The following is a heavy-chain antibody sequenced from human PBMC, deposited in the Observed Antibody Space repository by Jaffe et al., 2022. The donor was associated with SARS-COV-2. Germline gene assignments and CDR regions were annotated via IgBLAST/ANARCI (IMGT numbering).Heavy chain of an antibody. V-gene: IGHV3-33*01. CDR2: IWYDGSNK. CDR3: AREAKGERLAKDSYGPRGYYYYGMDV. J-gene: IGHJ6*02. D-gene: IGHD5-18*01. Sequence: QVQLVESGGGVVQPGRSLRLSCAASGFTFSSYGMHWVRQAPGKGLEWVAVIWYDGSNKYYADSVKGRFTISRDNSKNTLYLQMNSLRAEDTAVYYCAREAKGERLAKDSYGPRGYYYYGMDVWGQGTTVTVSS. CDR1: GFTFSSYG.